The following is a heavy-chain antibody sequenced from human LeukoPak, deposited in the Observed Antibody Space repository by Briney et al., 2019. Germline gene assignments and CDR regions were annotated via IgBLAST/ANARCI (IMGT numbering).Heavy chain of an antibody. CDR1: GFTLSSYW. Sequence: GGSLRLSCAASGFTLSSYWMHWVRQAPGEGLEWVSSISSSSSYIYYADSVKGRFTISRDYAKNSLYLQMNSLRAEDTAVYYCARFHSGSYYFDYWGQGTLVTVSS. D-gene: IGHD1-26*01. CDR3: ARFHSGSYYFDY. J-gene: IGHJ4*02. V-gene: IGHV3-21*01. CDR2: ISSSSSYI.